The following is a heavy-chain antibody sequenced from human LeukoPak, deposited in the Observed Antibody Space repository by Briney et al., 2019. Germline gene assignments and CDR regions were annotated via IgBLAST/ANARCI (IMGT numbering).Heavy chain of an antibody. J-gene: IGHJ5*02. CDR3: ARIYDFWSGYRPTDWFDP. CDR1: GGSISSYY. D-gene: IGHD3-3*01. Sequence: PSETLSLTCTVSGGSISSYYWSWIRQPPGKGLEWIGYIYYSGSTNYNPSLKSRVTISVDTSKSQFSLKLSSVTAADTAVYYCARIYDFWSGYRPTDWFDPWGQGTLVTVSS. V-gene: IGHV4-59*01. CDR2: IYYSGST.